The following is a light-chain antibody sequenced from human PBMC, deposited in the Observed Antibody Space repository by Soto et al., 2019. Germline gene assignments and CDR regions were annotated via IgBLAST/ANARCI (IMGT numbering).Light chain of an antibody. V-gene: IGLV2-23*02. J-gene: IGLJ3*02. CDR2: EVT. CDR3: FSYAGDSTGV. Sequence: QSALTQPASVSGSPGESITISCTGTRSDVGSYNSIAWYQQHPGKAPRVMIFEVTKRPSGISNRFSGSKSGSTASLTISGLQAKDEADYFCFSYAGDSTGVFGGGTKVTVL. CDR1: RSDVGSYNS.